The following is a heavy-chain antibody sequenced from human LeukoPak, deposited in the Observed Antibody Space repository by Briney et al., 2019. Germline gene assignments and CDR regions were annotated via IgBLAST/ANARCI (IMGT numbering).Heavy chain of an antibody. V-gene: IGHV3-30*18. J-gene: IGHJ1*01. CDR1: GFTFDNYG. CDR3: AKGCLGGGNCFFFQH. Sequence: GGSLRLSCAASGFTFDNYGMHWVRQAPGKGLEWVADISSDGATQYYADSVKGRFTISRDNSKNTLNLQINSLRPGDTAVYYCAKGCLGGGNCFFFQHWGQGTLVTVSS. D-gene: IGHD2-15*01. CDR2: ISSDGATQ.